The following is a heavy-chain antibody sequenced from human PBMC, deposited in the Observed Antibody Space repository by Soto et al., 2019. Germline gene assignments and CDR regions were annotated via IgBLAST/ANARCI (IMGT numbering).Heavy chain of an antibody. J-gene: IGHJ4*02. CDR1: GGSISSYY. D-gene: IGHD2-2*01. V-gene: IGHV4-59*01. CDR3: ERGEERVAMPSVY. Sequence: QVQLQESGPGLVKPSETLSLTCTVSGGSISSYYWSWIRQPPGKGLEWIGYIYYSGSTNYNPSLKGRVTISGVTSKNQFSLELSSVTAADTAVYYCERGEERVAMPSVYWGQGTLVTVSS. CDR2: IYYSGST.